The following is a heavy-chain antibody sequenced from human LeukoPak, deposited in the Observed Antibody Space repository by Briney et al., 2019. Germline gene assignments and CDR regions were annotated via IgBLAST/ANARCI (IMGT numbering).Heavy chain of an antibody. D-gene: IGHD3-22*01. Sequence: GGSLRLSCAVSGFTFSSYAMSRVRQAPGKGLEWVSTISGSGDSTYYADSVKGRFTISRDNSKNTLYLQMNSLRAEDTAVYYCAKGHYYDSRGYFGVDYWGQGALVTVSS. V-gene: IGHV3-23*01. CDR3: AKGHYYDSRGYFGVDY. CDR2: ISGSGDST. CDR1: GFTFSSYA. J-gene: IGHJ4*02.